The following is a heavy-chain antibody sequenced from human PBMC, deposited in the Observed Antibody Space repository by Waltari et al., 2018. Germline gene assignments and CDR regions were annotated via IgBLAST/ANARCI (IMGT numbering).Heavy chain of an antibody. CDR3: ARSYQSGSYWDY. V-gene: IGHV1-2*02. J-gene: IGHJ4*02. CDR1: GYAFTSYD. Sequence: QVQLVQSGAEVKTPGASVKVSSKASGYAFTSYDMHWVRQAPGQGLEWMGWIHPNSGDTYYAQKFQGRVTMTRDTSITTAFMDLSRLRSDDTAVYYCARSYQSGSYWDYWGQGTLVTVSS. D-gene: IGHD1-26*01. CDR2: IHPNSGDT.